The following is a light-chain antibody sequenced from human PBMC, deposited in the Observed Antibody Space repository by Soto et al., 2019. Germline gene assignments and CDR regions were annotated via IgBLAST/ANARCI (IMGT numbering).Light chain of an antibody. CDR2: SND. Sequence: QSVLTQAPSASGTPGQRVTISCSGSSSSIGSNTVSWYQQVPGTGPKLLIYSNDQRPSGVPDRFSGSKSGTSASLAIGGLHSEDEAYYYCAAWDGSLNGWVFGGGTKLTVL. CDR3: AAWDGSLNGWV. J-gene: IGLJ3*02. V-gene: IGLV1-44*01. CDR1: SSSIGSNT.